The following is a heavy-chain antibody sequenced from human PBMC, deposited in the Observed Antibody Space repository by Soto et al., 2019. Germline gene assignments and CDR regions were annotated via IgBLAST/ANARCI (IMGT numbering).Heavy chain of an antibody. CDR1: GYTFTSYD. CDR2: MNPNSGNT. V-gene: IGHV1-8*01. J-gene: IGHJ6*02. Sequence: ASVKVSCKASGYTFTSYDINWVRQATGQGLEWMGWMNPNSGNTGYAQKFQGRVTMTRNTSISTAYMELSSLRSEDTAVYYCGRISGWYRFYYYYYGMDVWGQGTTVTVSS. CDR3: GRISGWYRFYYYYYGMDV. D-gene: IGHD6-19*01.